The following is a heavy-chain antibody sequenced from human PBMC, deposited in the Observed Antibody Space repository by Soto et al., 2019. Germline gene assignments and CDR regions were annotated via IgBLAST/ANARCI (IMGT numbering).Heavy chain of an antibody. V-gene: IGHV1-2*02. CDR3: ARPPGYISDWYYFDL. CDR1: GYSFIDYY. D-gene: IGHD3-9*01. J-gene: IGHJ4*02. Sequence: QVQLVQSGAEVKKPGASVKVSCEASGYSFIDYYMHWVRQAPGQGFEWMGRISPKSGGTNYAQKFEGRVTMTWDTSLKTAYMELSSLISEDTAVYYCARPPGYISDWYYFDLWGQGTLVTVAS. CDR2: ISPKSGGT.